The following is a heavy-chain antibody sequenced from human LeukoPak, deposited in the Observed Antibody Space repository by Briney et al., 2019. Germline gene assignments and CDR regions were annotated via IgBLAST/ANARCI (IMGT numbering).Heavy chain of an antibody. CDR1: GFTFSNYW. D-gene: IGHD3-22*01. CDR3: ARGSSGYYCDHFQT. J-gene: IGHJ1*01. V-gene: IGHV3-7*01. Sequence: GGSLRLSCAASGFTFSNYWMTWIRQAPGKGLEWVANIKQDGIEKYYVDSVEGRSTVSRDNTKNSLFLQMDSLRAEDTAVYYCARGSSGYYCDHFQTWGQGSLVTVSS. CDR2: IKQDGIEK.